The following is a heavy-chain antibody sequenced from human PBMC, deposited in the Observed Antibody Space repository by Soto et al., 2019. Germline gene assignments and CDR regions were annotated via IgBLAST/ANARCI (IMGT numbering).Heavy chain of an antibody. Sequence: SGPTLVNPPHPLTLNCPFSGYSLSSRGARVGWTRQPPGKALEWLALMYWDDNKRYSPTLKSRLTITKDTTKSQVVLTMTNMDPVDTAAYYGAHRHMVGATEYNCFDPWGQGTLVTVSS. D-gene: IGHD1-26*01. V-gene: IGHV2-5*02. CDR1: GYSLSSRGAR. CDR3: AHRHMVGATEYNCFDP. CDR2: MYWDDNK. J-gene: IGHJ5*02.